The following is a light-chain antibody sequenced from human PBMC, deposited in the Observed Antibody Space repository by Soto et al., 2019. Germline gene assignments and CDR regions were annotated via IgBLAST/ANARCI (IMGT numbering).Light chain of an antibody. CDR1: SSDVGGYNY. Sequence: QSALTQPASVSGSPGQSITISCTGTSSDVGGYNYVSWYQQHPGKAPKLMIYEVSNRPSGVSNRFSGSKSGSTASLTISGLQAEDEADYYCSSYTSSSVPYVFGTGTQLTVL. CDR3: SSYTSSSVPYV. V-gene: IGLV2-14*03. J-gene: IGLJ1*01. CDR2: EVS.